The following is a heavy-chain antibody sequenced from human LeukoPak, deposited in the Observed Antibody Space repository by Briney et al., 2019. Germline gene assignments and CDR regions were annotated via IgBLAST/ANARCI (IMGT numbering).Heavy chain of an antibody. D-gene: IGHD2-15*01. J-gene: IGHJ4*02. CDR2: IYPNSGGT. CDR3: ARGGGERIYCSGGSCYGSVFDY. Sequence: GASVKVSCKASGYTFTGYYMHWVRQAPGQGLEWMGWIYPNSGGTNYAQKFQGRVTMTRDTSISTAYMELSRLRSDDTAVYYCARGGGERIYCSGGSCYGSVFDYWGQGTLVTVSS. CDR1: GYTFTGYY. V-gene: IGHV1-2*02.